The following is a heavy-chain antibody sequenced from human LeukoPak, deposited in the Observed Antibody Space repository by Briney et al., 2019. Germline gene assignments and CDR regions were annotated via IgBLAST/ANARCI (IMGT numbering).Heavy chain of an antibody. J-gene: IGHJ4*02. V-gene: IGHV3-23*01. CDR3: ANGYDYGDPHDY. CDR1: GFTFSIYA. CDR2: TSGSGGST. Sequence: GGSLRLSCAASGFTFSIYAMGWVRQAPGKGLEWVSATSGSGGSTYYADSVKGRFTISRDNSKNTLYLQMNSLRAEDTAVYYCANGYDYGDPHDYWGQGTLVTVSS. D-gene: IGHD4-17*01.